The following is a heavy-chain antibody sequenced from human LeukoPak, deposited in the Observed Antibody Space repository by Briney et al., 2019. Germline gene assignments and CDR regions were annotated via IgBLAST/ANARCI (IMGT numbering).Heavy chain of an antibody. CDR3: AELGITMIGGV. CDR1: GLTFSRYE. D-gene: IGHD3-10*02. J-gene: IGHJ6*04. CDR2: ICSTGSTI. V-gene: IGHV3-48*03. Sequence: RGSPRLSCKASGLTFSRYEMNRVRQAPRKGLEWVSYICSTGSTIYYADSVKGRFPISRDNAKSSLYMQMNSLRAEDTAVYYCAELGITMIGGVWGKGTTVTISS.